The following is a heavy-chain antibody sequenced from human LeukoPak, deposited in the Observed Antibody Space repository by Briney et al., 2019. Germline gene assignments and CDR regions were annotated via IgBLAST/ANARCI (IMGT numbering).Heavy chain of an antibody. Sequence: GGSLRLSCAASGLTFSSYSMNWVRQAPGKGLEWVSSISSSSSYIYYADSVKGRFTISRDNAKNSLYLQMNSLRAEDTAVYYCARGSGYAYYFDYWGQGTLVTVSS. D-gene: IGHD3-16*01. CDR2: ISSSSSYI. V-gene: IGHV3-21*01. CDR1: GLTFSSYS. CDR3: ARGSGYAYYFDY. J-gene: IGHJ4*02.